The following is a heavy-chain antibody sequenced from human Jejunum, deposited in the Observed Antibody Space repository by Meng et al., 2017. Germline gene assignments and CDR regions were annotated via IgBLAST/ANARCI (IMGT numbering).Heavy chain of an antibody. CDR2: TYDRSKWYN. D-gene: IGHD3-22*01. V-gene: IGHV6-1*01. J-gene: IGHJ3*02. CDR3: ARGEYYDSSGYYAFDI. CDR1: EATFASNSAA. Sequence: SEILSPTGAIYEATFASNSAAWNCIRQSTSRGLEWLRRTYDRSKWYNDYVVSVKSRMTINPDTSKNQFSLKLNSVTPEDTAVYYCARGEYYDSSGYYAFDIWGQGKMVIVSS.